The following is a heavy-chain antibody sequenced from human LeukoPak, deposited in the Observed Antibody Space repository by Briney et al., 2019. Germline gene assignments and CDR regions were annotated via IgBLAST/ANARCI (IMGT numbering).Heavy chain of an antibody. CDR3: ARHRSWLWLGYYYYFMDV. D-gene: IGHD5-18*01. Sequence: GASVKVSCKVSGYTLTELSMHWVRQAPGKGLEWMGGFDPEDGETIYAQKFQGRVTMTEDTSTDTAYMELSSVTAADTAVYYCARHRSWLWLGYYYYFMDVWGKGTTVTVSS. J-gene: IGHJ6*03. CDR2: FDPEDGET. CDR1: GYTLTELS. V-gene: IGHV1-24*01.